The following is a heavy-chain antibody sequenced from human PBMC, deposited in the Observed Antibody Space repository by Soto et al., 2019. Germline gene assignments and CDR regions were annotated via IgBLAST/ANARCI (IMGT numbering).Heavy chain of an antibody. CDR2: IYHSGST. V-gene: IGHV4-30-2*01. CDR1: GGSISSGGYS. J-gene: IGHJ5*02. CDR3: ARSDSGTFDP. Sequence: QLQLQESGSGLVKPSQTLSLTCAVSGGSISSGGYSWSWIRQPPGKGLEWIGYIYHSGSTYYNPSLKSRVTISVDRSKNQSSLKLSSVTAADRAVYYCARSDSGTFDPWGQGTPVTVSS. D-gene: IGHD1-7*01.